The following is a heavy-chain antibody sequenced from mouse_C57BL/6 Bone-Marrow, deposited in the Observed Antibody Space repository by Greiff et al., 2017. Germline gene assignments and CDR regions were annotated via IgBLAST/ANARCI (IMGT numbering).Heavy chain of an antibody. V-gene: IGHV5-4*03. CDR1: GFTFSSYA. CDR2: ISDGGSYT. Sequence: EVMLVESGGGLVKPGGSLKLSCAASGFTFSSYAMSWVRQTPEKRLEWVATISDGGSYTYYPDNVKGRFTISSNNAKNYLYLQMSHLKSEDTAMYDCARYPSYCGINFDYWGHGTTLTVSS. CDR3: ARYPSYCGINFDY. D-gene: IGHD2-1*01. J-gene: IGHJ2*01.